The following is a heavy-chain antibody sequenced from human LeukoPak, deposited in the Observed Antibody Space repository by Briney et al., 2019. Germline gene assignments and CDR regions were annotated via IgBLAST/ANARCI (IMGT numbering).Heavy chain of an antibody. Sequence: GGSLRLSCAASGFTFSSYTMSWVRQAPGKGLEWVSTITTSDGNTYYADSVKGRFTVSRDNSKNTLYLQMNSQRAEDTAVYYCAKDGGLWVSAHWGDSWGRGTLVTVSS. CDR3: AKDGGLWVSAHWGDS. J-gene: IGHJ4*02. CDR2: ITTSDGNT. CDR1: GFTFSSYT. D-gene: IGHD7-27*01. V-gene: IGHV3-23*01.